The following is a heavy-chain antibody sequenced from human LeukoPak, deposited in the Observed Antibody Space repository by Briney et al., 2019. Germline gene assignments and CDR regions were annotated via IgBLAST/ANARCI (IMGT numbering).Heavy chain of an antibody. V-gene: IGHV4-4*02. J-gene: IGHJ4*02. Sequence: SETLSLTCAVSGGSISSSNWWTWVRQPPGKGLEWIGEIYQSGSTNYNPSLKSRVTISVDTSKNQFSLKLSSVTAADTAVYYCARVAGYSSSWYLGYWGQGTLVTVSS. CDR3: ARVAGYSSSWYLGY. D-gene: IGHD6-13*01. CDR1: GGSISSSNW. CDR2: IYQSGST.